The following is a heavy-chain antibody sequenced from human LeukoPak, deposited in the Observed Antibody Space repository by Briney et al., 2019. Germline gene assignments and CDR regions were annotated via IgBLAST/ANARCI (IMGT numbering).Heavy chain of an antibody. J-gene: IGHJ5*02. CDR3: ARGLSSSWSGYWFDP. V-gene: IGHV1-18*04. CDR1: GYTFTGYY. D-gene: IGHD6-13*01. CDR2: ISAYNGNT. Sequence: ASVKVSCKASGYTFTGYYMHWVRQAPGQGLEWMGWISAYNGNTNYAQKLQGRVTMTTDTSTSTAYMELRSLRSDDTAVYYCARGLSSSWSGYWFDPWGQGTLVTVSS.